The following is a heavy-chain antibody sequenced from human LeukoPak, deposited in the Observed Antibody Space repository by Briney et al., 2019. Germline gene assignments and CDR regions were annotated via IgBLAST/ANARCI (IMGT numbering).Heavy chain of an antibody. CDR2: FYHGGST. CDR3: ARLRVRGYGYGPWEGPTWLDY. Sequence: SETLSLTCTVSGYSISTGYYWDWIRQPPGKGLEWIGTFYHGGSTYYNPSLKSRVTISVDTSKNQFSLTLTSVTAADTAVYYCARLRVRGYGYGPWEGPTWLDYWGQGILVAVSS. CDR1: GYSISTGYY. J-gene: IGHJ4*02. D-gene: IGHD5-18*01. V-gene: IGHV4-38-2*02.